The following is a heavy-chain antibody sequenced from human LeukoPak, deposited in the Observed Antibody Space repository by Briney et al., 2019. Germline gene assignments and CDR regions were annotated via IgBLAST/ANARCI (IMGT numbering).Heavy chain of an antibody. V-gene: IGHV3-9*03. D-gene: IGHD3-16*01. J-gene: IGHJ4*02. Sequence: SLRLSCAASGFTFDDYVMHWVRQAPGKGLEWVSGISWNSGSIGYADSVKGRFTISRDNAKNSLYLQMNSLRAEDMALYYCAKAPFGEYYFDYWGQGTLVTVSS. CDR3: AKAPFGEYYFDY. CDR1: GFTFDDYV. CDR2: ISWNSGSI.